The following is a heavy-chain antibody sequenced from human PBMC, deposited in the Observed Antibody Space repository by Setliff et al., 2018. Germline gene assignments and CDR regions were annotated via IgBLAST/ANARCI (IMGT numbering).Heavy chain of an antibody. Sequence: PSETLSLTCAVYGGSFSDYYLSWIRQSQGKGLEWIGEINHSGSTNYNPSLKTRVTISVDTSKNQFSLTLSSVTAADTAVYYCARETTMTYYFYYMDVWGKGTTVTVSS. CDR2: INHSGST. J-gene: IGHJ6*03. D-gene: IGHD4-17*01. V-gene: IGHV4-34*01. CDR3: ARETTMTYYFYYMDV. CDR1: GGSFSDYY.